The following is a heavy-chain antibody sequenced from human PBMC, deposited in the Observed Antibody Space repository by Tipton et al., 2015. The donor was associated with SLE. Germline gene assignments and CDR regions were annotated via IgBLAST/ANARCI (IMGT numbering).Heavy chain of an antibody. Sequence: LRLSCTVSGGSISGYYWSWVRQPPGQGLEWIGYIHYRGSTNYNPSLKSRVTISLDTSENQFSLKLSSVTAADTGVYYCARDRYCGAGSCFDWYFDLWGRGTLVTVSS. V-gene: IGHV4-59*01. D-gene: IGHD2-15*01. CDR1: GGSISGYY. CDR3: ARDRYCGAGSCFDWYFDL. CDR2: IHYRGST. J-gene: IGHJ2*01.